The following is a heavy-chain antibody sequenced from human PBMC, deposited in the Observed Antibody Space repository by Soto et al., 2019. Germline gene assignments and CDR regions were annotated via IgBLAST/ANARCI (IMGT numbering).Heavy chain of an antibody. CDR2: IYYSGST. D-gene: IGHD2-8*01. CDR1: GGSISSSSYY. V-gene: IGHV4-39*01. Sequence: QLQLQESGPGLVKPSETLSLTCTVSGGSISSSSYYWGWIRQPPGKGLEWIGSIYYSGSTYYNPSLKSRVTISVDTSKNQFSLKLSSVTAADTAVYYCARLSGYCTNGVCYMAYYYMDVWGKGTTVTVSS. CDR3: ARLSGYCTNGVCYMAYYYMDV. J-gene: IGHJ6*03.